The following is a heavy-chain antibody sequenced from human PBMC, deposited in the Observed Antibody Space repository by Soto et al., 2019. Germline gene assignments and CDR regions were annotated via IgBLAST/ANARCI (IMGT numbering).Heavy chain of an antibody. Sequence: GGSLRLSCAASGFTFNTYGMNWIRQAPGKGLEWVAVIWFDGSNTFYADSVKGRFTVSRDNSKNTLYLQMNSQRAEDTAVYYCARYGPYGGFPFFDHWGQGTLVTVSS. CDR3: ARYGPYGGFPFFDH. J-gene: IGHJ4*02. CDR1: GFTFNTYG. V-gene: IGHV3-33*01. D-gene: IGHD4-17*01. CDR2: IWFDGSNT.